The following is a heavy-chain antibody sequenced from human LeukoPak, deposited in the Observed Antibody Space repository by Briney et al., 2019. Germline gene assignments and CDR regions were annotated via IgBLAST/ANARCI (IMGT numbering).Heavy chain of an antibody. CDR2: IYYSGST. J-gene: IGHJ4*02. CDR3: ARFRYYYDSSGLDY. D-gene: IGHD3-22*01. Sequence: SETLSLTCTVSGGSISSYYWSWIRQPPGKGLEWIGYIYYSGSTNYNPSLKSRVTISVDTSKNQFSPKLSSVTAADTAVYYCARFRYYYDSSGLDYWGQGTLVTVSS. V-gene: IGHV4-59*12. CDR1: GGSISSYY.